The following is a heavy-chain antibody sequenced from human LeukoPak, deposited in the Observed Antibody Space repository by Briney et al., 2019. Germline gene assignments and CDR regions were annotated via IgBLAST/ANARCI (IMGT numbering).Heavy chain of an antibody. CDR3: VRGHRSFDL. J-gene: IGHJ4*02. CDR2: STDKPHSYST. Sequence: GGSLRLSCVGSGFRLSDHYMDWVRQAPGKGLEWIGRSTDKPHSYSTRYAASVEGRFTISRDESKNSLLLQMNNLETEDTAVYYCVRGHRSFDLWGQGALVTVSS. CDR1: GFRLSDHY. V-gene: IGHV3-72*01.